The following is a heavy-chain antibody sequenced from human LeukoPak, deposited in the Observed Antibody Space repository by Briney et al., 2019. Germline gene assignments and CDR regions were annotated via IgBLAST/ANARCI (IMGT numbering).Heavy chain of an antibody. D-gene: IGHD3-22*01. V-gene: IGHV4-31*03. Sequence: SETLSLTCTVSGVSISSVGYYWSWIRQHPGKGLEWIGYIYYSGSTYYNPSLKSRVTISVDTSKNQFSLKLSSVTAADTAVYYCARGSLTYYDSSGYYYRAFDIWGQGTMVTVSS. CDR1: GVSISSVGYY. CDR3: ARGSLTYYDSSGYYYRAFDI. J-gene: IGHJ3*02. CDR2: IYYSGST.